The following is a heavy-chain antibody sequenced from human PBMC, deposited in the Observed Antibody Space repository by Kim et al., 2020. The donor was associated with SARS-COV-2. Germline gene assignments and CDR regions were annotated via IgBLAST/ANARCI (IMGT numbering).Heavy chain of an antibody. J-gene: IGHJ4*02. CDR3: AKELVGSGWGSYDEY. Sequence: GGSLRLSCTASGFTFSNSGMAWVRQAPGKGKEWVSAIGVSGSTFYPDSVRGRFIISRDNSENTLYLQLNSLRAEDTAIYYCAKELVGSGWGSYDEYGGQG. CDR1: GFTFSNSG. CDR2: IGVSGST. D-gene: IGHD6-25*01. V-gene: IGHV3-23*01.